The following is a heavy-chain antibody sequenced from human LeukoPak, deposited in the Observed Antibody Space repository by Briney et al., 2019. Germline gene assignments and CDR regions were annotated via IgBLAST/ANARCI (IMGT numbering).Heavy chain of an antibody. CDR1: GYTFTGYY. Sequence: ASVKVSCKASGYTFTGYYMHWVRQAPGQGLEWMGWINPNSGGTNYAQKFQGRVTMTRDTSISTAYMEMSRLRSDDTAVYYCARDGPPSASLRYFHSLLYYYYGMDVWGQGSTVTVSS. CDR2: INPNSGGT. D-gene: IGHD3-9*01. V-gene: IGHV1-2*02. CDR3: ARDGPPSASLRYFHSLLYYYYGMDV. J-gene: IGHJ6*02.